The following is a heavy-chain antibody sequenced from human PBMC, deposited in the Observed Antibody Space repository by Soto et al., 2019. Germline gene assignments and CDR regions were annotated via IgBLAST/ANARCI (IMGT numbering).Heavy chain of an antibody. J-gene: IGHJ4*02. Sequence: EVQLLESGGGLVQPGGSLRLSCAASGFTFSSYAMSWVRQAPGKGLEWVSAISGSGGSTYYADSVKGRFTIPRDNSKNTLYLQMNSLRAEDTAVYYCAKDQKGNSYRLHNYWGQGTLVTVSS. CDR3: AKDQKGNSYRLHNY. CDR2: ISGSGGST. V-gene: IGHV3-23*01. D-gene: IGHD5-18*01. CDR1: GFTFSSYA.